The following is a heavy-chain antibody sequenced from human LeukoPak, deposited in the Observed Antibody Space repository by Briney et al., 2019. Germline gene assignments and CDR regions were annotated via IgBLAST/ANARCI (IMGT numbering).Heavy chain of an antibody. CDR2: ISYDGSNK. CDR3: AREDSSGYYYFDY. V-gene: IGHV3-30*01. J-gene: IGHJ4*02. CDR1: GFTFSNYA. D-gene: IGHD3-22*01. Sequence: GRSLRLSCAASGFTFSNYAIHWVRQAPGKGVEWVALISYDGSNKYYADSVRGGFTISRDNSKNTLYLQMNSLRADDTAVYYCAREDSSGYYYFDYWGQGTLVTVSS.